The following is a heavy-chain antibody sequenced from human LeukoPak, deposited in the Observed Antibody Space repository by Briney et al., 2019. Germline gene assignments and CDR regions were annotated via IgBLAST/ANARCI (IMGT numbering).Heavy chain of an antibody. CDR2: INHSGST. Sequence: PSETLSLTCAVYGGSFSGYYWSWIRQPPGKGLEWIGEINHSGSTNDNPSLKSRVTISVDTSKNQFSLKLSSVTAADTAVYYCARGYGDYASRFDYWGQGTLVTVSS. V-gene: IGHV4-34*01. J-gene: IGHJ4*02. CDR1: GGSFSGYY. CDR3: ARGYGDYASRFDY. D-gene: IGHD4-17*01.